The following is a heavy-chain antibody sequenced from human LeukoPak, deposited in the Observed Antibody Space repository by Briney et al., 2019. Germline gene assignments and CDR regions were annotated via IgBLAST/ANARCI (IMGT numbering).Heavy chain of an antibody. CDR2: ITSSGSSK. CDR3: ASRDYYESSGYGY. CDR1: GFTFSDYY. Sequence: GGSLRLSCAASGFTFSDYYMSWIRQAPGKGLEWVSYITSSGSSKYYADSVKGRFTISRDNAKKSVYLQMNSLRAEDTGIYYCASRDYYESSGYGYWGQETLVTVSS. D-gene: IGHD3-22*01. V-gene: IGHV3-11*04. J-gene: IGHJ4*02.